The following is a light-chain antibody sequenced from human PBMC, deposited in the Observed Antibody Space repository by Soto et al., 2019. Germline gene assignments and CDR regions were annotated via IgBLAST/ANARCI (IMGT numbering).Light chain of an antibody. CDR2: AAS. Sequence: DIQMTQSPSTLSASVGDRVTITCRASQSISRSLAWYQQKPGKAPSLLIYAASSLQSGVPSRFSGSGSGTDFTLTISSLQPEDFATYYCQQSYSTPYTFGQGTKLEIK. CDR1: QSISRS. CDR3: QQSYSTPYT. V-gene: IGKV1-39*01. J-gene: IGKJ2*01.